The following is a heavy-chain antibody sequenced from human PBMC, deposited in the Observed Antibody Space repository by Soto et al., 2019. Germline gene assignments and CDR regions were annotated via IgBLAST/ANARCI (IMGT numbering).Heavy chain of an antibody. J-gene: IGHJ3*02. CDR3: ARAGGIAAAGTDAFDI. CDR2: INPNSGGT. V-gene: IGHV1-2*04. D-gene: IGHD6-13*01. CDR1: GYTFTGYY. Sequence: ASVKVSCKASGYTFTGYYMHWVRQAPGQGLEWMGWINPNSGGTNYAQKFQGWVTMTRDTSISTAYMELSRLRSDDTAVYYCARAGGIAAAGTDAFDIWGQGTMVTVSS.